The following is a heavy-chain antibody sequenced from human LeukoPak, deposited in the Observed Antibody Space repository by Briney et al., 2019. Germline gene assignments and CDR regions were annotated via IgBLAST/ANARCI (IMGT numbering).Heavy chain of an antibody. J-gene: IGHJ4*02. CDR2: FYNSGST. D-gene: IGHD3-22*01. CDR3: ARGDSSGHPAFDY. V-gene: IGHV4-59*01. Sequence: SETLSLTCTVSGGSISNNYWTWIRQPPGKGLEWIGYFYNSGSTNYNPSLKSRVTISVDTSKNQFSLKLTSVTAADTAVYYCARGDSSGHPAFDYWGQGTLVTVSS. CDR1: GGSISNNY.